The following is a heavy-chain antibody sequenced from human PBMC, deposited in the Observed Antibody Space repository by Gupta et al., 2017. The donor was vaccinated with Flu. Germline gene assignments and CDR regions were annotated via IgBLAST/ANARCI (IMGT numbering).Heavy chain of an antibody. D-gene: IGHD3-10*01. Sequence: QVQLQESGPGLVKPSQTLSLTCTGSGGSVSSGTNYWSWIRQPAGKGLEWIGRIYTTGSTNYNPSLKSRVTISVDTSKNQFSLNLRSVTAADTAVYFCARNPAYGSGTFYHFDYWGQGTLVTVSS. CDR1: GGSVSSGTNY. V-gene: IGHV4-61*02. CDR3: ARNPAYGSGTFYHFDY. CDR2: IYTTGST. J-gene: IGHJ4*02.